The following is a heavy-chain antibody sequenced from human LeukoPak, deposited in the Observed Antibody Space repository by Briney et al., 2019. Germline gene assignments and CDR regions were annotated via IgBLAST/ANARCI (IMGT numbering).Heavy chain of an antibody. CDR1: GFTVSSNY. CDR3: AKGSAWYYGSGSSHFDY. V-gene: IGHV3-53*01. J-gene: IGHJ4*02. D-gene: IGHD3-10*01. Sequence: PGGSLRLSCAASGFTVSSNYMSWVRQAPGKGLEWVSVIYSGGSTYYADSVKGRFTISRDNSKNTLYLQMNSLRAEDTDVYYCAKGSAWYYGSGSSHFDYWGQGTLVTVSS. CDR2: IYSGGST.